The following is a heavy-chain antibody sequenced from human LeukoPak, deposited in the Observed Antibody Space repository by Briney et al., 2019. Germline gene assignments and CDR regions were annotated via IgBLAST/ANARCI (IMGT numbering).Heavy chain of an antibody. CDR1: GGSISSYY. J-gene: IGHJ4*02. V-gene: IGHV4-59*01. Sequence: SSETLSLTCTVSGGSISSYYWSWIRQPPGKGLEWIGYIYYSGSTNYNPSLKSRVTISVDTSKNQFSLKLSSVTAADTAVYYCARAERRYSIPDYFDYWGQGTLVTVSS. CDR3: ARAERRYSIPDYFDY. D-gene: IGHD6-13*01. CDR2: IYYSGST.